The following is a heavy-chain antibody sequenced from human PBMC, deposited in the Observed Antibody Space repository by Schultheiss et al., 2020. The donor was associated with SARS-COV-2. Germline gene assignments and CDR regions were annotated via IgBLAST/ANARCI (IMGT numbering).Heavy chain of an antibody. Sequence: GSLSLTCTVSGGSISSYYWSWIRQPAGKGLEWIGRIYTSGSTNYNPSLKSRVTISVDTSKNQFSLKLSSVTAADTAVYYCASLYCGGDCYRYYYYGMDVWGQGTTVTVAS. CDR3: ASLYCGGDCYRYYYYGMDV. J-gene: IGHJ6*02. D-gene: IGHD2-21*02. CDR1: GGSISSYY. CDR2: IYTSGST. V-gene: IGHV4-4*07.